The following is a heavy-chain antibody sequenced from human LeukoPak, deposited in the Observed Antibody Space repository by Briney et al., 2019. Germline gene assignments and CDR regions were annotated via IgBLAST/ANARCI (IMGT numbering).Heavy chain of an antibody. V-gene: IGHV1-69*13. CDR3: ARGWDSSGQIPFFY. CDR1: GYTFISYG. J-gene: IGHJ4*02. D-gene: IGHD3-22*01. Sequence: ASVKVSCKASGYTFISYGISWVRQAPGQGLEWMGGIIPIFGTANYAQKFQGRVTITADESTSTAYMELSRLRSEDTAVYYCARGWDSSGQIPFFYWGQGTLVTVSS. CDR2: IIPIFGTA.